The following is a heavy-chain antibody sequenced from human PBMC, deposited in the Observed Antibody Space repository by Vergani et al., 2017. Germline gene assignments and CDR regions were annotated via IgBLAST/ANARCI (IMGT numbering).Heavy chain of an antibody. J-gene: IGHJ6*02. CDR3: ARLRGSGGFFPSAYFYVMDV. V-gene: IGHV4-38-2*01. CDR1: DSSIMTNPY. Sequence: QVQLQESGPGLVKPSETLTLTCDVSDSSIMTNPYWGWFRQSPGKGLEWIGCIHHSGDTHYNSSLKSRGSISIVSSSKFSLSLTSVTAADTAIYYCARLRGSGGFFPSAYFYVMDVWGHGTTVTGSS. CDR2: IHHSGDT. D-gene: IGHD3-10*01.